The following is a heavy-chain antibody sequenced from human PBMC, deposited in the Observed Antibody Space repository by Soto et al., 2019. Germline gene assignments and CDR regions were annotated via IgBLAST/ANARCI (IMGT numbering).Heavy chain of an antibody. Sequence: QVQLVESGGGVVQPGRSLRLSWAASGFTFSSYAMQWVRQAPGKGLEWVAVISYDGSNKYYADSVKGRFTISRDNSKTTLYLQMNSLRAEDTAVYYCARPDYGSGSYPDYWGQGTLVTVSS. D-gene: IGHD3-10*01. CDR3: ARPDYGSGSYPDY. CDR2: ISYDGSNK. CDR1: GFTFSSYA. J-gene: IGHJ4*02. V-gene: IGHV3-30-3*01.